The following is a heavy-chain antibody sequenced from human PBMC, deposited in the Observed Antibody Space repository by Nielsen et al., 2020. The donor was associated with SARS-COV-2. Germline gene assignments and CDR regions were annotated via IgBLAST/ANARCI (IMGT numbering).Heavy chain of an antibody. D-gene: IGHD3-22*01. CDR3: ARVGVAMIVAY. J-gene: IGHJ4*02. CDR1: GGSISSYY. Sequence: SETLSLTCTVSGGSISSYYWSWIRQPPGKGLEWIGYIYYSGSTNYNPSLKSRVTISVDTSKNQFSLKLSSVTAADTAVYYCARVGVAMIVAYWGQGTLVTVSS. V-gene: IGHV4-59*01. CDR2: IYYSGST.